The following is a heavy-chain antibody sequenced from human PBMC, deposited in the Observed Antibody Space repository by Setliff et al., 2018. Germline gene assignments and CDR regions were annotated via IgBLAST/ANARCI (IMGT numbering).Heavy chain of an antibody. D-gene: IGHD6-19*01. J-gene: IGHJ5*02. V-gene: IGHV3-20*04. Sequence: PGGSLRLSCAASGFTFRSYAMNWVRQAPGKGLEWVSDISWNGGRTNYADSVKGRFTISRDNAKNFLYLQMNSLRGDDTAFYYCARDLEVAVASGHCFDPWGQGTLVTVSS. CDR3: ARDLEVAVASGHCFDP. CDR2: ISWNGGRT. CDR1: GFTFRSYA.